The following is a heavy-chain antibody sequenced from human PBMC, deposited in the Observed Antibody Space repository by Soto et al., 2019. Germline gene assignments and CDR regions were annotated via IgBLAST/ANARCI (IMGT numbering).Heavy chain of an antibody. CDR1: GFSVSSSH. CDR3: AKLGPYGSESYSFRYNWLDP. CDR2: IYSGGPT. V-gene: IGHV3-53*01. J-gene: IGHJ5*02. D-gene: IGHD3-10*01. Sequence: VQLVESGGGLIQPGGSLRLSCEASGFSVSSSHMIWVRQAPGKGLEWVSVIYSGGPTYYAVSVKGRFTISRDRSKNTVYLQMHILRNEDTAVYHCAKLGPYGSESYSFRYNWLDPWGQGTLVTVSS.